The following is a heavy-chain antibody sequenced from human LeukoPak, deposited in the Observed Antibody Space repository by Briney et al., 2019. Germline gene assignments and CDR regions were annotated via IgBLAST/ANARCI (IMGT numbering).Heavy chain of an antibody. D-gene: IGHD6-13*01. CDR2: ISAYNGNT. J-gene: IGHJ6*02. CDR3: ASGVAAATLYGMDV. V-gene: IGHV1-18*01. Sequence: ASVKVSCKASGYTFTSYGIIWVRQAPGQGLEWMGWISAYNGNTNYAQKLQGRVTMTTDTSTSTAYMELRSLRSDDTAVYYCASGVAAATLYGMDVWGQGTTVTVSS. CDR1: GYTFTSYG.